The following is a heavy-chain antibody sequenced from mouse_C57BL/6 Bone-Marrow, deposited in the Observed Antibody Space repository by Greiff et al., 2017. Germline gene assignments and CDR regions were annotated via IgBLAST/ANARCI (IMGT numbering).Heavy chain of an antibody. CDR3: ARHGHDGPWYFDV. CDR1: GFTFSDYY. CDR2: ISNGGGST. D-gene: IGHD2-3*01. Sequence: EVMLVESGGGLVQPGGSLKLSCAASGFTFSDYYMYWVRQTPEKRLEWVAYISNGGGSTYYPDTVKGRFTISRDHAKNTLYLQMSRLKSEDTAMYDCARHGHDGPWYFDVWGTGTTVTVSS. J-gene: IGHJ1*03. V-gene: IGHV5-12*01.